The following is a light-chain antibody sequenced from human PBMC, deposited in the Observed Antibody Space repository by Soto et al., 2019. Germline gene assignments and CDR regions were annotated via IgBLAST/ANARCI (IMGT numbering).Light chain of an antibody. CDR1: QSVGSY. V-gene: IGKV3-11*01. CDR3: QQRSNWPPIT. J-gene: IGKJ5*01. CDR2: DAS. Sequence: EIVLTQSQATLSLSPVEGASLXCRASQSVGSYLGWYQQKPGQAPRLLIYDASNRATGIPARFSGSGSGTDFTLTISSLEPEDFAVYYCQQRSNWPPITFGQGTRLEIK.